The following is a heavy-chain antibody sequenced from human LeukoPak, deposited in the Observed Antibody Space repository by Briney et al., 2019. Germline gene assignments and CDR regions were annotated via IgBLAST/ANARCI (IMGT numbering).Heavy chain of an antibody. Sequence: GGSLRLSCAASGFTFSSYGMHWVRQGPGKGLEWVTFIRSDDGSKYYADSVKGRFTISRDNSKKLYLQMNSLRAEDTAVYYCAKDKAVSYYLFDYWGQGTLVTVSS. J-gene: IGHJ4*02. CDR3: AKDKAVSYYLFDY. D-gene: IGHD1-26*01. CDR1: GFTFSSYG. CDR2: IRSDDGSK. V-gene: IGHV3-30*02.